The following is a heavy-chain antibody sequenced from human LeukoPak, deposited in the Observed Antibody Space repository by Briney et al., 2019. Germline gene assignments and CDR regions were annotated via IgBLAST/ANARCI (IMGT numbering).Heavy chain of an antibody. D-gene: IGHD1-26*01. Sequence: GASVKVSCKASGYTFTSYGISWVRQAPGQGLEWMGWINLNSGGTNYAQKFQGRVTMTRDTSISTAYMDLSRLRSDDTAVYYCARGSIVGATFDYFDYWGQGTLVTVSS. J-gene: IGHJ4*02. V-gene: IGHV1-2*02. CDR1: GYTFTSYG. CDR2: INLNSGGT. CDR3: ARGSIVGATFDYFDY.